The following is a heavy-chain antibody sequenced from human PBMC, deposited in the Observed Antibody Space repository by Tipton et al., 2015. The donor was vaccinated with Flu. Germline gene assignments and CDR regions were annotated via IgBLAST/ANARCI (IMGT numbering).Heavy chain of an antibody. V-gene: IGHV4-39*07. CDR1: GGSIRAASDY. CDR2: FYYSGST. CDR3: ARGGVLWCPRD. Sequence: TLSLTCTVSGGSIRAASDYWGWVRQTPGKGLEWIGSFYYSGSTYYNPSLKSRVTISVDTSKNQFSLRLSSVTAADTAVYYCARGGVLWCPRDWGQGTLVTVSS. D-gene: IGHD4/OR15-4a*01. J-gene: IGHJ4*02.